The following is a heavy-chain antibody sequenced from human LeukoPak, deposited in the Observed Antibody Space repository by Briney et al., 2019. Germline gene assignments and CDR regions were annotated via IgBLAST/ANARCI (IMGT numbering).Heavy chain of an antibody. CDR2: INHSGST. D-gene: IGHD2-15*01. Sequence: SQTLSLTCTVSGGSISSGVYYWSWIRQPPGKGLEWIGEINHSGSTNYNPSLKSRVTISVDTSKNQFSLKLSSVTAADTAVYYCAGGGSGDPFDYWGQGTLVTVSS. V-gene: IGHV4-30-2*01. J-gene: IGHJ4*02. CDR3: AGGGSGDPFDY. CDR1: GGSISSGVYY.